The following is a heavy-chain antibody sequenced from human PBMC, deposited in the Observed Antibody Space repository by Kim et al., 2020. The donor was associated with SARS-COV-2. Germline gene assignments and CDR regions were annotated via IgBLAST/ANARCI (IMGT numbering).Heavy chain of an antibody. CDR2: ISSSSSYI. CDR3: ARSYSSGWCYFDY. Sequence: WGSLRLSCAASGFTFSSYSMNWVRQAPGKGLEWVSSISSSSSYIYYADSVKGRFTISRDNAKNSLYLQMNSLRAEDTAVYYWARSYSSGWCYFDYWGQGTLVTVSS. V-gene: IGHV3-21*01. D-gene: IGHD6-19*01. CDR1: GFTFSSYS. J-gene: IGHJ4*02.